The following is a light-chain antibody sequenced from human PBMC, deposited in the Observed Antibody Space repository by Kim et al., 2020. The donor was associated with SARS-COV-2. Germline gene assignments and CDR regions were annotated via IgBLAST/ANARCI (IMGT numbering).Light chain of an antibody. Sequence: GQSITISCTGTSSDVGGYNYVSWYQQHPGKAPKLMIYDVSKRPSGVSNRFSGSKSGNTASLTISGLQAEDEADYYCSSYTSSSTLAFGGGTQLTVL. V-gene: IGLV2-14*04. CDR3: SSYTSSSTLA. CDR2: DVS. CDR1: SSDVGGYNY. J-gene: IGLJ3*02.